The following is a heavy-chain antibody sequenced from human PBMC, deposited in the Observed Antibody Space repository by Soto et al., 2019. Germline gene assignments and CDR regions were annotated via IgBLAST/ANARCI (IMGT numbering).Heavy chain of an antibody. CDR3: ARDPILGTYYYYGMDV. CDR1: GYTFTSYG. J-gene: IGHJ6*02. Sequence: GASVKVSCKASGYTFTSYGISWVRQAPGQGLEWMGWISAYNGNTNYAQKLQGRVTMTTDTSTSTAYMELRSLRSDDTAVYYCARDPILGTYYYYGMDVWGQGTTVTVSS. CDR2: ISAYNGNT. V-gene: IGHV1-18*01. D-gene: IGHD3-16*01.